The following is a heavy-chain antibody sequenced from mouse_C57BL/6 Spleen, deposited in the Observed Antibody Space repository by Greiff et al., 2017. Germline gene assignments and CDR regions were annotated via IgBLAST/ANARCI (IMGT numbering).Heavy chain of an antibody. J-gene: IGHJ2*01. V-gene: IGHV1-52*01. D-gene: IGHD1-1*01. CDR3: ATSRNYGADYFDY. Sequence: VQLQQSGAELARPGSSVKLSCKASGYTFTSYWMHWVKQRPIQGLEWIGNIDPSNSDTHYNQKFKGKATLTVDTSASTAYMQLSSLTSEDSAVDDCATSRNYGADYFDYWGQGTTLTVSS. CDR2: IDPSNSDT. CDR1: GYTFTSYW.